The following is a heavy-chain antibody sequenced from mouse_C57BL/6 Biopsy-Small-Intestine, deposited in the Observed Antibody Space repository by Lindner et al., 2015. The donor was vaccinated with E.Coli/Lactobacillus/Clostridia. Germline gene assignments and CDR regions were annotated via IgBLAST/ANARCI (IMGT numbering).Heavy chain of an antibody. CDR3: ARTTMINHWYFDV. J-gene: IGHJ1*03. D-gene: IGHD2-4*01. Sequence: VQLQESGPELVKPGASVKIACKASGYAFSSSWMNWVKQRPGEGLEWIGRIYPGDENTNYNGRFKDKATLTADRSSTTAYMQLTSLTSGDSAVYFCARTTMINHWYFDVWGTGTTVTVSS. CDR1: GYAFSSSW. V-gene: IGHV1-82*01. CDR2: IYPGDENT.